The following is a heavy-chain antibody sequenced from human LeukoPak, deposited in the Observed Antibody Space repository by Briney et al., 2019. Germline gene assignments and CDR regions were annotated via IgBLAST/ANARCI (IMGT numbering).Heavy chain of an antibody. D-gene: IGHD3-16*01. V-gene: IGHV1-69*04. J-gene: IGHJ4*02. CDR3: ARDFVRGNYFDY. Sequence: SVKVSCKASGGTFSSYAISWVRQAPGQGLEWMGRIIPILGIANYAQKFQGRVTMTRDTSTSTVYMELSSLRSEDTAVYYCARDFVRGNYFDYWGQGTLVTVSS. CDR2: IIPILGIA. CDR1: GGTFSSYA.